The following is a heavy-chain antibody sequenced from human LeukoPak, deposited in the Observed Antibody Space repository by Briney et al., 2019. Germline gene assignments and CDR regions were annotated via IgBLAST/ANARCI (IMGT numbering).Heavy chain of an antibody. Sequence: GGSLRLSCAASGFTFSSYSMNWVRQAPGKGLEWVSSISSSSSYIYYADSVKGRFTISRDDAKNSLYLQMNSLRAEDTAVYYCARRGTTVTRDAFDIWGQGTMVTVSS. J-gene: IGHJ3*02. CDR1: GFTFSSYS. V-gene: IGHV3-21*01. D-gene: IGHD4-17*01. CDR3: ARRGTTVTRDAFDI. CDR2: ISSSSSYI.